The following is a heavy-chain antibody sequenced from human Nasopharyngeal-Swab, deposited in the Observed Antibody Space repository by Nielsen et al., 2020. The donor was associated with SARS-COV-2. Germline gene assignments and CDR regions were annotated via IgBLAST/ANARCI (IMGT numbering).Heavy chain of an antibody. CDR2: IDAGGGNT. J-gene: IGHJ4*02. CDR1: GFTFSTYA. CDR3: AKALYTTGYYGLLDC. Sequence: GESLKISCAASGFTFSTYAMTWVRQAPGKGLEWVSTIDAGGGNTWYADSAKGRFTISRDNSKSTLYLQMNSLSAGDTALYYCAKALYTTGYYGLLDCWGQGTLVIVSS. D-gene: IGHD6-19*01. V-gene: IGHV3-23*01.